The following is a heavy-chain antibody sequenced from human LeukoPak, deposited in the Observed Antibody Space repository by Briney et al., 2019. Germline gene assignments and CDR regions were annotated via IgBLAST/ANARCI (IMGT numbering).Heavy chain of an antibody. Sequence: GGSLRLSCRVSGFPVKTNYMTWVRQAPGKGLEWVSVIYSDGDTFYGDSVKGRFTFPRDDSHNTLYLQMNSLRGEDTAMYYCARGRGVNAFDIWGQGTMVTVSS. CDR1: GFPVKTNY. CDR2: IYSDGDT. D-gene: IGHD3-10*01. CDR3: ARGRGVNAFDI. J-gene: IGHJ3*02. V-gene: IGHV3-53*01.